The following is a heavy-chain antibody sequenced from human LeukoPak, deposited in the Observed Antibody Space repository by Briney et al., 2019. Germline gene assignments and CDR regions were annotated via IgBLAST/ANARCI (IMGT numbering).Heavy chain of an antibody. Sequence: ASVKVSCKASGYTFTSYGISWVRQAPGQGLEWMGWISAYNGNTNYAQKLQGRVTMTTDTSTSTAYMELRSLRSDDTAVYYCARGPRITMVREVDWYFDLWGRGTLVTVSS. CDR1: GYTFTSYG. V-gene: IGHV1-18*01. J-gene: IGHJ2*01. CDR2: ISAYNGNT. CDR3: ARGPRITMVREVDWYFDL. D-gene: IGHD3-10*01.